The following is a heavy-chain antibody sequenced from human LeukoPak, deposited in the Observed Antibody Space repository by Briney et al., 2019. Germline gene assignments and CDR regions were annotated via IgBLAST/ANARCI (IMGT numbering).Heavy chain of an antibody. D-gene: IGHD2-2*01. CDR2: INHSGST. CDR3: ARGDVYCSSTSCYYYMDV. J-gene: IGHJ6*03. V-gene: IGHV4-34*01. Sequence: SETLSLPCAVYGGSFSGYYWSWIRQPPGKGLEWIGEINHSGSTNYNPSLKSRVTISVDTSKNQFSLKLSSVTAADTAVYYCARGDVYCSSTSCYYYMDVWGKGTTVTISS. CDR1: GGSFSGYY.